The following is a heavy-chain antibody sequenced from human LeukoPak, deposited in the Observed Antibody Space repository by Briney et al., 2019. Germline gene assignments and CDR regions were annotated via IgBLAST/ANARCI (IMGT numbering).Heavy chain of an antibody. V-gene: IGHV3-30*18. Sequence: AGGSLRLSCAASGFTFSSYGMHWVRQAPGKGLEWVAVISYDGSNKYYADSVKGRFTISRDNSKNTLYLQMNSLRAEDTAVYYCAKDRGDGDYGLDYYYGMDVWGQGTTVTVSS. CDR1: GFTFSSYG. CDR2: ISYDGSNK. D-gene: IGHD4-17*01. J-gene: IGHJ6*02. CDR3: AKDRGDGDYGLDYYYGMDV.